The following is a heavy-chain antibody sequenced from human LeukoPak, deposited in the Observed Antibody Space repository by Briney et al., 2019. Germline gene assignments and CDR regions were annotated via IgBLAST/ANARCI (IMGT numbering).Heavy chain of an antibody. D-gene: IGHD2-15*01. CDR1: GGSISSYY. J-gene: IGHJ2*01. CDR2: IHTSGST. Sequence: SETLSLTCTVSGGSISSYYWSWIRQPAGKGLEWIGRIHTSGSTNYNPSLKSRVTMSVDTSKNQFSLKLSSVTAADTAVYYCARDYKGIYCSGGSCSKSASWYFDLWGRGTLVTVSS. V-gene: IGHV4-4*07. CDR3: ARDYKGIYCSGGSCSKSASWYFDL.